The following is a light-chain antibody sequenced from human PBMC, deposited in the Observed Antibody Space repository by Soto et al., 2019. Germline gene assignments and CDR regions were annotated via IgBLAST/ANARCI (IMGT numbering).Light chain of an antibody. CDR1: QDFSNF. Sequence: DIQMTQSPSSRSASVGARVTITCRASQDFSNFLAWYQQKPGRAPKLLMYDASTLQSGVPSRFSGSGSGTEFTLTISSLQPEDFATYYCQQLYSFPLTFGGGTKVDIK. V-gene: IGKV1-9*01. CDR2: DAS. J-gene: IGKJ4*01. CDR3: QQLYSFPLT.